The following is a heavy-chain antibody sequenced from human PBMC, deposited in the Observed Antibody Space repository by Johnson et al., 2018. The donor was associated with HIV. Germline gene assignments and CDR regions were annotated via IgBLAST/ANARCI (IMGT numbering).Heavy chain of an antibody. D-gene: IGHD6-19*01. V-gene: IGHV3-11*04. CDR1: GFTFTDYY. CDR3: AMIPGSGCEHDALDI. CDR2: ISSSGSTI. Sequence: QVQLVESGGGLVTPGGSLRLSCAASGFTFTDYYMSWIRQAPGKGLEWVSSISSSGSTIFYADSVKGRFTIPRDNAKNSLYLQMNSRRAEDTAVYYGAMIPGSGCEHDALDIWGQGTMVTVSS. J-gene: IGHJ3*02.